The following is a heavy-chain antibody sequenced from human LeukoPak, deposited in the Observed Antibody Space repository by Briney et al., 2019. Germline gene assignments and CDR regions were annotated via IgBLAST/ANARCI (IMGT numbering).Heavy chain of an antibody. CDR3: ARDDPYGDYIDY. CDR2: ISYDGSNK. D-gene: IGHD4-17*01. J-gene: IGHJ4*02. V-gene: IGHV3-30*04. CDR1: GFTFSSYA. Sequence: GRSLRLSCAAPGFTFSSYAMHWVRQAPGKGLEWVAVISYDGSNKYYADSVKGRFTISRDNSKNTLYLQMNSLRAEDTAVYYCARDDPYGDYIDYWGQGTLVTVSS.